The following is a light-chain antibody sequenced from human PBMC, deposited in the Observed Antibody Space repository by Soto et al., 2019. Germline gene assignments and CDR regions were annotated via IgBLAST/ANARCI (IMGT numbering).Light chain of an antibody. V-gene: IGLV1-44*01. CDR2: TNN. J-gene: IGLJ2*01. Sequence: QSVLTQPPSASGAPGQRVTISCSGSSSNIGSHIVNWYQQVPGTAPKLLIYTNNQRPSGVPERFSGSKSGTSASLAISGLQSEDEADYYCAAWDDSAFGVVFGGGTKLTVL. CDR3: AAWDDSAFGVV. CDR1: SSNIGSHI.